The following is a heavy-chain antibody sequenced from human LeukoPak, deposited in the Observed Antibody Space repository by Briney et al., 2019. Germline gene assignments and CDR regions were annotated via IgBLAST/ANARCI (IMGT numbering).Heavy chain of an antibody. J-gene: IGHJ4*02. CDR2: ISPDGSAE. D-gene: IGHD4-11*01. CDR3: ANQAYSQFDY. V-gene: IGHV3-7*01. CDR1: GFPFSSYW. Sequence: GGSLRLSCVASGFPFSSYWVSWARHARGKGLELVANISPDGSAEDYVDSVRGRFAISRDNAKRSLYLQMNSLSPEDTAVYYCANQAYSQFDYWGQGTLVSVSS.